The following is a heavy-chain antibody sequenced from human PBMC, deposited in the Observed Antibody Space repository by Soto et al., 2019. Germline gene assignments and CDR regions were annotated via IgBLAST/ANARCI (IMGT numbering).Heavy chain of an antibody. Sequence: QVQLVQSGAEVKKPGSSVKVSCKASGGTFSSYAISWVRQAPGQGLEWMGGIIPIFGTANYAQKFQGRVTITADESTSTAYMELSSLRSEDTAVYYCARQMVVTGTYEHYYGMDVWGEGTTVTVSS. CDR1: GGTFSSYA. V-gene: IGHV1-69*12. CDR3: ARQMVVTGTYEHYYGMDV. CDR2: IIPIFGTA. D-gene: IGHD1-7*01. J-gene: IGHJ6*04.